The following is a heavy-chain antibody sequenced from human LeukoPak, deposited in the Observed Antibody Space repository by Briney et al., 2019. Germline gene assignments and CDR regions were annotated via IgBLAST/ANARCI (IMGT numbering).Heavy chain of an antibody. Sequence: GGSLRLSCAASGFTFSSYGMHWVRQAPGKGLEWVADIWYDGSNKYYADSVKGRFTISRDNSKNTLYLQMNSLRAEDTAVYYCAREGKWLGRYYFDYWGQGTLVTVSS. CDR1: GFTFSSYG. CDR3: AREGKWLGRYYFDY. J-gene: IGHJ4*02. D-gene: IGHD6-19*01. CDR2: IWYDGSNK. V-gene: IGHV3-33*01.